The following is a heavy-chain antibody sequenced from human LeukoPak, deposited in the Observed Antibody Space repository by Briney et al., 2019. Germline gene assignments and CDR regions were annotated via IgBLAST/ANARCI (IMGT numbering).Heavy chain of an antibody. J-gene: IGHJ4*02. Sequence: GGSLRLSCAVSGITLSNYGMTWVRQAPGKGLEWVAGISDTGGRTNYADSVKGRFTISRDNPKNTLYLQMTSLRAEDTAVYFCAKRGVVIRVILVGFHKEAYYFDSWGQGALVTVSS. CDR1: GITLSNYG. CDR3: AKRGVVIRVILVGFHKEAYYFDS. V-gene: IGHV3-23*01. D-gene: IGHD3-22*01. CDR2: ISDTGGRT.